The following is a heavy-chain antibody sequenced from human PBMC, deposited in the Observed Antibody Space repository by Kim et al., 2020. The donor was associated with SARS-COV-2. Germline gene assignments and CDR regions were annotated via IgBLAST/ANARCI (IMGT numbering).Heavy chain of an antibody. CDR3: SRXYAASVFDS. Sequence: NTEYAXSVXXKFIISRDDSKNSMYLQINSLKTEDTAVYFCSRXYAASVFDSWGQGTLVTVSS. V-gene: IGHV3-72*01. J-gene: IGHJ4*02. CDR2: NT. D-gene: IGHD6-25*01.